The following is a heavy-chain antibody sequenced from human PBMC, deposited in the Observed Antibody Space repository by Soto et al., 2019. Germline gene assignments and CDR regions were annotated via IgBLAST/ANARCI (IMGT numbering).Heavy chain of an antibody. Sequence: SETLSLTCTVSGGSISSGGYYWSWIRQHPGKGLEWIGYIYYSGSTYYNPSLKSRVTISVDTSKNQFSLKLSSVTAADTAVYYCARGIEYSSQGFDYWGQGTLVTVSS. CDR2: IYYSGST. J-gene: IGHJ4*02. V-gene: IGHV4-31*03. D-gene: IGHD6-6*01. CDR1: GGSISSGGYY. CDR3: ARGIEYSSQGFDY.